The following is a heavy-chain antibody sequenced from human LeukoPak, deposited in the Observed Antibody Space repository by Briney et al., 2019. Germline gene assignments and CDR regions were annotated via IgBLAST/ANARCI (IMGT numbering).Heavy chain of an antibody. CDR2: ISSSGGST. V-gene: IGHV3-23*01. D-gene: IGHD3-3*01. J-gene: IGHJ4*02. CDR3: AKSALYDFWSGYPPPTFDY. CDR1: GFTFSTYD. Sequence: GGSLRLSCAASGFTFSTYDMSWVRQAPGKGLEWVSGISSSGGSTSYADSMKGRFITSRDSSKNTLYLQMNSLRAQDTAVYYCAKSALYDFWSGYPPPTFDYWGQGALVTVSS.